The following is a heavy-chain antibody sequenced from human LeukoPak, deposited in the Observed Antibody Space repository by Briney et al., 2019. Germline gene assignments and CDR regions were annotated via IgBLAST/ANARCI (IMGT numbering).Heavy chain of an antibody. Sequence: GGSLRLSCAASGFTFSSYTMNWVRQAPGKGLEWVSSITSNTRYIFYADSVKGRFTISRDNAKNSLYLQMNSLTAEDTAVYYCVRAYHPGGWFDPWGQGTLVTVSS. CDR3: VRAYHPGGWFDP. J-gene: IGHJ5*02. V-gene: IGHV3-21*01. CDR1: GFTFSSYT. CDR2: ITSNTRYI. D-gene: IGHD2-21*01.